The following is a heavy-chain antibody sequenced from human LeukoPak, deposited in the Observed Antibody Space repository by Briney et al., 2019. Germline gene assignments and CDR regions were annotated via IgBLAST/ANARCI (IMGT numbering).Heavy chain of an antibody. J-gene: IGHJ6*02. CDR3: ARVAYGSGSQTFYYYGMDV. CDR1: GGSVSSGSYY. V-gene: IGHV4-61*01. Sequence: PSETLSLTCTVSGGSVSSGSYYWSWIRQPPGKGLEWIGYIYHTGSANSNASLKSRVTISVDTSKNQFSLKLRSVTAADTAVYYCARVAYGSGSQTFYYYGMDVWGQGTTVTVSS. CDR2: IYHTGSA. D-gene: IGHD3-10*01.